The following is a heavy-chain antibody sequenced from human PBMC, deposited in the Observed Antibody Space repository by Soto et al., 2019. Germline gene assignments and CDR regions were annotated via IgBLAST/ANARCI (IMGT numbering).Heavy chain of an antibody. CDR2: ISAHNGNT. D-gene: IGHD6-13*01. V-gene: IGHV1-18*01. CDR3: ARGWYGDY. Sequence: QVHLVQSGAEVKKPGASVKVSCKASGYTFTSYGITWVRQAPGQGLEWMGWISAHNGNTDYAQKLQGRVIVTRDTSTSTAYMELRSLRSADTAVYYSARGWYGDYWGQGAVVTVSS. CDR1: GYTFTSYG. J-gene: IGHJ4*02.